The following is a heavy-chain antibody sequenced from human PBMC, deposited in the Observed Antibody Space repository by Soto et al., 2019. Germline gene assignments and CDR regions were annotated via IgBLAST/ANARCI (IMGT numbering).Heavy chain of an antibody. Sequence: GASVKVSCKASGYTFTRYDINWVRQATVQGLEWMGWMNPSSGNTGYAQKFQGRVTMTRNTSISTAYMELSSLRSEDTAVYYCGRSTRGVDYYYYMDVWGKGTTVTVSS. J-gene: IGHJ6*03. D-gene: IGHD2-2*01. V-gene: IGHV1-8*01. CDR1: GYTFTRYD. CDR3: GRSTRGVDYYYYMDV. CDR2: MNPSSGNT.